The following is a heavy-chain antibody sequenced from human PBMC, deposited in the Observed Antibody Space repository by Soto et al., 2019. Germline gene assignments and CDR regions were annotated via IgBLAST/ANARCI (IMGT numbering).Heavy chain of an antibody. D-gene: IGHD1-7*01. Sequence: QAQLVESGGGVVQPGRSLRLSCEASGFTFSNYGMHWVRQAPGKGLDWMAVISYDGSTTYYADSVKGRFTISRDNLKNSLFVQMNSLRDEDTAVYYCAKEGSGTATYAFDHWGQGTLVTVSS. J-gene: IGHJ4*02. CDR1: GFTFSNYG. CDR3: AKEGSGTATYAFDH. CDR2: ISYDGSTT. V-gene: IGHV3-30*18.